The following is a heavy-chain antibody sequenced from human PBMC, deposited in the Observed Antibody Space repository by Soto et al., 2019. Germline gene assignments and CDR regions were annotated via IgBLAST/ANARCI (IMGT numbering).Heavy chain of an antibody. V-gene: IGHV3-30*18. CDR2: ISYDGSNK. D-gene: IGHD3-3*01. Sequence: TGGSLRLSCAASGFTFSSYGMHWVRQAPGKGLEWVAVISYDGSNKYYADSVKGRFTISRDNSKNTLYLQMNSLRAEDTAVYYCAKDGARTIFGVVTSRGGMDVWGQGTTVTVSS. CDR1: GFTFSSYG. J-gene: IGHJ6*02. CDR3: AKDGARTIFGVVTSRGGMDV.